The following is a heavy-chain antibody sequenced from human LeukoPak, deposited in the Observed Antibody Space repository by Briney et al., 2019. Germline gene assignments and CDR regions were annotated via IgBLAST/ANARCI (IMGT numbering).Heavy chain of an antibody. V-gene: IGHV3-13*01. CDR1: GLTFSSYD. J-gene: IGHJ3*02. D-gene: IGHD1-1*01. CDR3: VLGAYWNDDKNAFHI. Sequence: GGSLRLSCAASGLTFSSYDMHWVRQTAGKGLEWVSSIGATGDTYNTDSVKGRFTISRENAKKSLYLQVSSLRVEDTAVYFCVLGAYWNDDKNAFHIWGPGTMVTVSS. CDR2: IGATGDT.